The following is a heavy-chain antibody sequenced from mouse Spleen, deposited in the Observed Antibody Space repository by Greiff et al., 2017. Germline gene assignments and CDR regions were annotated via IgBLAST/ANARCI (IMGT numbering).Heavy chain of an antibody. CDR1: GFSLTSYG. CDR2: IWRGGST. J-gene: IGHJ4*01. D-gene: IGHD1-1*01. Sequence: QVQLKESGPGLVQPSQSLSITCTVSGFSLTSYGVHWVRQSPGKGLEWLGVIWRGGSTDYNAAFMSRLSITKDNSKSQVFFKMNSLQADDTAIYYCAKTLLITTALMDYWGQGTSVTVSS. CDR3: AKTLLITTALMDY. V-gene: IGHV2-5*01.